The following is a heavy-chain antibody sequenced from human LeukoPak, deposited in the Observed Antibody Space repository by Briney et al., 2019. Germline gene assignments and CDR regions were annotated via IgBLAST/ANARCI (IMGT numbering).Heavy chain of an antibody. CDR2: IYSGGST. Sequence: GGSLRLSCAASGFTVSSNYMSWVRQAPGKGLEWISVIYSGGSTYYADSVKGRFTISRDNSNNTLYLQMNSLRAEDTAVYYCARVVTGYSSGWGTFDIWGQGTMVTVSS. CDR1: GFTVSSNY. V-gene: IGHV3-66*01. CDR3: ARVVTGYSSGWGTFDI. D-gene: IGHD6-19*01. J-gene: IGHJ3*02.